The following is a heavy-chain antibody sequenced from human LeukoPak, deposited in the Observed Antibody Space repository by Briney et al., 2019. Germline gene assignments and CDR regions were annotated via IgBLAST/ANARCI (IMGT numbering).Heavy chain of an antibody. Sequence: GGSLRLSCAASGFTFSSYEMNWVRQAPGKGLEWVSYISSSGSTIYYADSVKGRFTISRDNAKNSLYLQMNSLRAEDTAVYYCATDIDKAIRMAAFDIWGQGTMVTVSS. J-gene: IGHJ3*02. CDR3: ATDIDKAIRMAAFDI. V-gene: IGHV3-48*03. CDR1: GFTFSSYE. CDR2: ISSSGSTI. D-gene: IGHD5-24*01.